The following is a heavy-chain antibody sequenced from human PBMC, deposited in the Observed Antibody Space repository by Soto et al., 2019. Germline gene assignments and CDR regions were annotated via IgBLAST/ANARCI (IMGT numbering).Heavy chain of an antibody. Sequence: PGGSLRLSCAASGFTFSTYWTHWVRQAPGKGLEWVSAISGSGGSTYYADSVKGRFTISRDNSKNTLYLQMSSLRAEDTAVYYSAKDLVVDGPLYHLGAFDIWGQGTMVTVSS. D-gene: IGHD3-3*02. CDR2: ISGSGGST. CDR1: GFTFSTYW. V-gene: IGHV3-23*01. J-gene: IGHJ3*02. CDR3: AKDLVVDGPLYHLGAFDI.